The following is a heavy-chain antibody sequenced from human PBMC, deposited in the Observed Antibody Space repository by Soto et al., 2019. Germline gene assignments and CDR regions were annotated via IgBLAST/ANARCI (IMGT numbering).Heavy chain of an antibody. CDR1: GFSLNTAGMG. J-gene: IGHJ4*02. V-gene: IGHV2-5*01. D-gene: IGHD2-21*02. CDR2: IYWNDDG. Sequence: QITLKESGPTLVKPTQTLTLTCSFSGFSLNTAGMGLGWIRQPPGKALEWLALIYWNDDGRYIPFLKSRITGAHYPSKTQVAVPRTNVDPADTASYLWAQLFNWDCTTTLAYWCRGILVFVSS. CDR3: AQLFNWDCTTTLAY.